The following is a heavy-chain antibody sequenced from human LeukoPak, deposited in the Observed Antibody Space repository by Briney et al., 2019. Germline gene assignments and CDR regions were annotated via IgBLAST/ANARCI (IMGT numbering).Heavy chain of an antibody. CDR2: INHSGST. CDR3: ASFSEVVPAAHGAVDY. V-gene: IGHV4-34*01. Sequence: PSEILSLTCAVYGGSFSGYYWSWIRQPPGKGLEWIGEINHSGSTNYNPSLKSRVTISVDTSKNQFSLKLSSVTAADTAVYYCASFSEVVPAAHGAVDYWGQGTLVIVSS. D-gene: IGHD2-2*01. CDR1: GGSFSGYY. J-gene: IGHJ4*02.